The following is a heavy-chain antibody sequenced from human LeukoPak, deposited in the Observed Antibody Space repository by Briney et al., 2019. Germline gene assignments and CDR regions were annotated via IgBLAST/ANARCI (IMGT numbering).Heavy chain of an antibody. CDR2: ITSSSSYI. V-gene: IGHV3-21*01. CDR3: ARVLLGATTINYYYYYMDV. Sequence: PGGSLRLSCAASGFTFSSYTINWVRQAPGKGMEWVSSITSSSSYINYADSAKGRFTISRDNAKNSLYLQMNSLRAEDTAVYYCARVLLGATTINYYYYYMDVWGKGTTVTVSS. J-gene: IGHJ6*03. D-gene: IGHD1-26*01. CDR1: GFTFSSYT.